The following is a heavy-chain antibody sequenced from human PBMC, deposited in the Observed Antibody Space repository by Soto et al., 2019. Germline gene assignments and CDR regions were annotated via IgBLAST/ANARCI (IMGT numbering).Heavy chain of an antibody. D-gene: IGHD3-3*01. Sequence: GGSLRLSCAASGFTFSNAWMSWVRQAPGKGLEWVGRIKSKTDGGTTDYAAPVKGRFTISRDDSKNTLYLQMNSLKTEDTAVYYCTTEAYYDFWSGRTYYYMDVWGKGTTVTVSS. V-gene: IGHV3-15*01. CDR1: GFTFSNAW. J-gene: IGHJ6*03. CDR3: TTEAYYDFWSGRTYYYMDV. CDR2: IKSKTDGGTT.